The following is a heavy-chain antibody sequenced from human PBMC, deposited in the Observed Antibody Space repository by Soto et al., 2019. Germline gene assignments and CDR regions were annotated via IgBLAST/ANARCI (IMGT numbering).Heavy chain of an antibody. CDR2: ISSSSSTI. CDR1: GFTFSDYY. CDR3: ARVTSVGGYPYYYYGMDV. V-gene: IGHV3-11*04. D-gene: IGHD6-19*01. Sequence: NTGGSLRLSCAASGFTFSDYYMSWIRQAPGKGLEWVSYISSSSSTIYYADSVKGRFTISRDNAKNSLYLQMNSLRDEDTAVYYCARVTSVGGYPYYYYGMDVWGQGTTVTVSS. J-gene: IGHJ6*02.